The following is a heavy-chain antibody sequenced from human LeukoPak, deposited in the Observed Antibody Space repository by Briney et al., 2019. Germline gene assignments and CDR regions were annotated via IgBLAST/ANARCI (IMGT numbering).Heavy chain of an antibody. V-gene: IGHV4-31*03. CDR2: IYNSGST. CDR1: GGSISSGDYY. CDR3: ARDVTGTNFFDN. J-gene: IGHJ4*02. D-gene: IGHD1-7*01. Sequence: SETLSLTCTVSGGSISSGDYYWSWIRQHPGRGPEWIGYIYNSGSTYYNPSLRSRITISVDTSKNQFSLKLSSVTAADTAVYYCARDVTGTNFFDNWGQGTLVTVSS.